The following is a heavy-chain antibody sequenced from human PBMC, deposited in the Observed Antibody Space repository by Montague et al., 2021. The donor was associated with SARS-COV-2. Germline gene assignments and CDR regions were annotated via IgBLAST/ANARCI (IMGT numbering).Heavy chain of an antibody. V-gene: IGHV4-34*01. CDR3: ARGRQHFNMIVVVMTGGEYYFDY. CDR2: VKHRGTA. Sequence: SETLSLTCAVYGGSSIDYFGTWIRQPPGERLELGGEVKHRGTANYNPSLKSGVYISVDTSKNQFSLYLGSVTAADTAVYYCARGRQHFNMIVVVMTGGEYYFDYWGQGTPVTVSS. D-gene: IGHD3-22*01. CDR1: GGSSIDYF. J-gene: IGHJ4*02.